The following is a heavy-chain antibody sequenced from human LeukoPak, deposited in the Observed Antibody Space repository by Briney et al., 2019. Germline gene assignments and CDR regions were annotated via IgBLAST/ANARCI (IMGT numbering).Heavy chain of an antibody. CDR2: IQYDGSNK. D-gene: IGHD4-17*01. J-gene: IGHJ3*02. CDR3: ATSSFYGDYWSLLDI. V-gene: IGHV3-30*02. CDR1: GFSFSTYG. Sequence: PGGSLRLSCAASGFSFSTYGMQWVRQAPGKGLEWAAFIQYDGSNKYYAESVKGRFTISRDNSKNTLYLQMNSLRAEDTAVYYCATSSFYGDYWSLLDIWGQGTMVTVSS.